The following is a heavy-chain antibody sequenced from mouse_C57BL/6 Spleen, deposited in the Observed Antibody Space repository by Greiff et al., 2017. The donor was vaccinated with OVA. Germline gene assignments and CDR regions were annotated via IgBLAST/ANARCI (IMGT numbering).Heavy chain of an antibody. V-gene: IGHV1-63*01. CDR3: ARCYLGAMDY. J-gene: IGHJ4*01. Sequence: VQLQQSGAELVRPGTSVKMSCKASGYTFTNYWIGWAKQRPGHGLEWIGDIYPGGGYTNYNEKFKGKATLTADKSSSTAYMQFSSLTSEDSAIYYCARCYLGAMDYWGQGTSVTVSS. CDR2: IYPGGGYT. CDR1: GYTFTNYW. D-gene: IGHD4-1*01.